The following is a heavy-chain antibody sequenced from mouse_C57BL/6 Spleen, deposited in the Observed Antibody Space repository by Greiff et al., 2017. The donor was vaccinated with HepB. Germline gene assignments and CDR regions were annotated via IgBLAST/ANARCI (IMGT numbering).Heavy chain of an antibody. CDR3: TRDGYDGGYYFDY. D-gene: IGHD2-2*01. CDR1: GFTFSDAW. Sequence: EVKLMESGGGLVQPGGSMKLSCAASGFTFSDAWMDWVRQSPEKGLEWVAEIRNKANNHATYYAESVKGRFTISRDDSKSSVYLQMNSFRAEDTGIYYCTRDGYDGGYYFDYWGQGTTLTVSS. J-gene: IGHJ2*01. CDR2: IRNKANNHAT. V-gene: IGHV6-6*01.